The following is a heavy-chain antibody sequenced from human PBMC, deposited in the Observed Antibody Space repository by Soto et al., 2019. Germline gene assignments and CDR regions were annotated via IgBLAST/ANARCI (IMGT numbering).Heavy chain of an antibody. CDR3: ARLEGLATISYYFDF. CDR1: GGSISGSTSTDY. D-gene: IGHD3-9*01. Sequence: SETLSLTCTVSGGSISGSTSTDYWAWIRQPPGKGLEWIGYVCNSGRSNYNPSLKSRVTISVDTSKNQLSLKLNSVTAADSAVYFCARLEGLATISYYFDFWGPGALVTVSS. CDR2: VCNSGRS. V-gene: IGHV4-61*05. J-gene: IGHJ4*02.